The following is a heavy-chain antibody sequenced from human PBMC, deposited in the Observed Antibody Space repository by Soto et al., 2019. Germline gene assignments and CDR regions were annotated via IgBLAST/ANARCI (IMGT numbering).Heavy chain of an antibody. Sequence: PSETLSLTCTVSGGSISSGGYYWSWIRQHPGKGLEWIGYIYYSGSTYYNPSLKSRVTISVDTSKNQFSLKLSSVTAANTAVYYCARDDPNYGDYTGLSVYWGQGTLVTVSS. CDR1: GGSISSGGYY. CDR3: ARDDPNYGDYTGLSVY. J-gene: IGHJ4*02. CDR2: IYYSGST. D-gene: IGHD4-17*01. V-gene: IGHV4-31*03.